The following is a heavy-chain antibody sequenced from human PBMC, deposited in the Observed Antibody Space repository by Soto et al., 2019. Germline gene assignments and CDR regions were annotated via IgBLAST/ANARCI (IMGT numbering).Heavy chain of an antibody. CDR1: GGTFSTYS. CDR3: ARGFAVVPAPDTGLNWFDP. J-gene: IGHJ5*02. D-gene: IGHD2-2*01. Sequence: QVQLVQSGAEVKKPGSSVNVSCKASGGTFSTYSIGWVRQAPGQGLEWMGRIIPILGVVDYAEKFQDRVTITADRSTNTAYMGLSSLRSDDTAVYSCARGFAVVPAPDTGLNWFDPWGQGTLVTVSS. V-gene: IGHV1-69*02. CDR2: IIPILGVV.